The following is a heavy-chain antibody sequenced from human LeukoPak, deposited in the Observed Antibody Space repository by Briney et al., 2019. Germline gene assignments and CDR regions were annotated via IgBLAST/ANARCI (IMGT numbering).Heavy chain of an antibody. CDR3: ARAFPSKYYYDSSGYYYQY. CDR1: GGSFSGYY. CDR2: INHSGST. D-gene: IGHD3-22*01. Sequence: PSETLSLTCAVYGGSFSGYYWSWIRQPPGKGLEWIGEINHSGSTNYNPSLKSQVTISVDTSKNQFSLKLSSVTAADTAVYYCARAFPSKYYYDSSGYYYQYWGQGTLVTVSS. J-gene: IGHJ4*02. V-gene: IGHV4-34*01.